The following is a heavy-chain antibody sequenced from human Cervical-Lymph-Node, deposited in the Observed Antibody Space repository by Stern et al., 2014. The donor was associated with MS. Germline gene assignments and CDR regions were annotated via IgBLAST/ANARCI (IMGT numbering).Heavy chain of an antibody. J-gene: IGHJ4*02. D-gene: IGHD6-6*01. V-gene: IGHV3-66*01. Sequence: EIPLVESGGGLVQPGGSLRLSCAASGFPVGASYMNWVRQAPGPGLEEVSRIHTVGTTHYADSVKGRFTISRANAKNALYLQMDRLTVEDTAVYYCAREIAGRRFEDWGRGTLVAVSP. CDR3: AREIAGRRFED. CDR1: GFPVGASY. CDR2: IHTVGTT.